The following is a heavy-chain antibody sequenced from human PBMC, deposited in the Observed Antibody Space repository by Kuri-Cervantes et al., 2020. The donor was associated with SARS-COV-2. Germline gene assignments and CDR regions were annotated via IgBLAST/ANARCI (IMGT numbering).Heavy chain of an antibody. CDR3: ARLRRHNNGWFATGYYMDV. J-gene: IGHJ6*03. CDR1: GGSFSNFH. V-gene: IGHV4-34*01. D-gene: IGHD6-19*01. Sequence: GSLRLSCGVYGGSFSNFHWNWVRQPPGKGLEWIGEINYSGTTNYNPSLKSRVTISVDTSKNQFSLNLTSVTAADTAVYYCARLRRHNNGWFATGYYMDVWGKGTTVTSP. CDR2: INYSGTT.